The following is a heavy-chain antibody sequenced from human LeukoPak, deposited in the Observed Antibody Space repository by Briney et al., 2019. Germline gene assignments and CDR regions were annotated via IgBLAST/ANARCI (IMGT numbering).Heavy chain of an antibody. Sequence: WASVKVSCKASGYTFTGYYMHWVRQAPGQGLEWMGWINPNSGGTNYAQKFQGRVTMTRDTSISTAYMELSRLRSDDTAVYYCAKDIVVVVAATSYYGMDVWGQGTTVTVSS. CDR2: INPNSGGT. J-gene: IGHJ6*02. V-gene: IGHV1-2*02. CDR1: GYTFTGYY. D-gene: IGHD2-15*01. CDR3: AKDIVVVVAATSYYGMDV.